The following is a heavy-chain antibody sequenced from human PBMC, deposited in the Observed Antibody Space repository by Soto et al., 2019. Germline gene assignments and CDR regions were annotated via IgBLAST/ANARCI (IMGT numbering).Heavy chain of an antibody. CDR1: GGSISSYY. V-gene: IGHV4-59*08. Sequence: SETLSLTCTVSGGSISSYYWSWIRQPPGKGLEWIGHIYYSGSTNYNPSLKSRVTISVDTSKNQFSLKLSSVTAADTAVYYCARHGDVPSIYGRDYTYYFDYWGQGTLVTVSS. CDR3: ARHGDVPSIYGRDYTYYFDY. D-gene: IGHD4-4*01. CDR2: IYYSGST. J-gene: IGHJ4*02.